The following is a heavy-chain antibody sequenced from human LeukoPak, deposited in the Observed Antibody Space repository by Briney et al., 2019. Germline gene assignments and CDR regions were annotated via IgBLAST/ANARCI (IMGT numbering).Heavy chain of an antibody. CDR3: AKPLYYDSSGYYMLGDFDY. J-gene: IGHJ4*02. CDR2: ISGSGGST. Sequence: GGSLRLSCAASGFTFSSYAMSWVRQAPGKGLEWVSAISGSGGSTYYADSVKGRFTISRDNSKNTLYLQMNSLRAEDTAVYYCAKPLYYDSSGYYMLGDFDYWGQGTLVTVSS. CDR1: GFTFSSYA. D-gene: IGHD3-22*01. V-gene: IGHV3-23*01.